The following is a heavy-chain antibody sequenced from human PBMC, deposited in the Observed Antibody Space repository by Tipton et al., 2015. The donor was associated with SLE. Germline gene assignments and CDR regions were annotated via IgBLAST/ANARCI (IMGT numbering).Heavy chain of an antibody. J-gene: IGHJ6*02. V-gene: IGHV3-7*01. CDR1: GFTFSSYW. D-gene: IGHD2-8*02. Sequence: GSLRLSCAASGFTFSSYWMSWVRQAPGKGLEWVANIKQDGSEKYYVDSVKGRFTISRDNAKNSLYLQMNSLRAEDTAVYYCARAGFVGYCTGGVCPYGMDVWGQGTTVTVSS. CDR3: ARAGFVGYCTGGVCPYGMDV. CDR2: IKQDGSEK.